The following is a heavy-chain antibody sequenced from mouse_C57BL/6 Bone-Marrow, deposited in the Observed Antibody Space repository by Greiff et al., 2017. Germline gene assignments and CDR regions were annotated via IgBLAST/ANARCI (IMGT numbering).Heavy chain of an antibody. CDR3: ARCYYGSSLFAY. V-gene: IGHV1-64*01. Sequence: QVQLQQPGAELVKPGASVKLSCKASGYTFPSYWMHWVKQRPGQGLAWIGMIHPNSGSTNYNEKFKSQATLTVDKSSSTAYMQLSRLTSEDSAVDYCARCYYGSSLFAYWGQGTLVTVSA. D-gene: IGHD1-1*01. CDR2: IHPNSGST. J-gene: IGHJ3*01. CDR1: GYTFPSYW.